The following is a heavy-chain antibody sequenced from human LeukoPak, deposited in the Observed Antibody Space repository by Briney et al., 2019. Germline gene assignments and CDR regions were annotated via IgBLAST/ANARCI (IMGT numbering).Heavy chain of an antibody. CDR1: GGSFSGYY. Sequence: PSETLSLTCAVYGGSFSGYYWSWIHQPPGKGLEWIGEINHSGSTNYNPSLKSRVTISVDTSKNQFSLKLSSVTAADTAVYYCAREDMSSGYGVDYWGQGTLVAVSS. CDR3: AREDMSSGYGVDY. J-gene: IGHJ4*02. V-gene: IGHV4-34*01. D-gene: IGHD3-22*01. CDR2: INHSGST.